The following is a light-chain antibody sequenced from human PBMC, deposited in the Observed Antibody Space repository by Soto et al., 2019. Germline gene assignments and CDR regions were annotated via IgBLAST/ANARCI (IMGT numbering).Light chain of an antibody. J-gene: IGKJ1*01. V-gene: IGKV1-39*01. Sequence: DIQMTQSPSSLSASVGDRVTITCRASQSISSYLNWYQQKPGKAPKLLIYAASSLQSAVPSRFSVSGSGTDFTLTISRLPTEDFATDYCQQSYSTLSTFGQGTKVEIK. CDR3: QQSYSTLST. CDR2: AAS. CDR1: QSISSY.